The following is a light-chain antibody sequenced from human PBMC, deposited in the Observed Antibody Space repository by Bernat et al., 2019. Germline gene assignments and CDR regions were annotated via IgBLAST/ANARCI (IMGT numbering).Light chain of an antibody. CDR1: SNSVGHQG. V-gene: IGLV10-54*01. J-gene: IGLJ3*02. CDR3: SAWDRRLSIWV. CDR2: RKT. Sequence: QAGLTQPPSVSKDLRQTATLTCTGDSNSVGHQGALWLQQHQGHPPKLLSYRKTNRPSGISERFSASRSGNTDSLTITGLQPEDEADYYCSAWDRRLSIWVFGGGTKLTVL.